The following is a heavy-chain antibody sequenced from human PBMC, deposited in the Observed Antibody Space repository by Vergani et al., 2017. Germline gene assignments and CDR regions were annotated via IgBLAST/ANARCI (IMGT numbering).Heavy chain of an antibody. Sequence: EVQLVQSGAEVKKPGESLKISCKGSGYSFTSYWIGWVRQRPGKGLEWMGISYPGDSDTRYSPSFQGQVTISADKSISTAYLQWSSLKASDSAMYYCARHPGRYDILTGYYVTWGQGTLVTVSS. CDR2: SYPGDSDT. CDR1: GYSFTSYW. V-gene: IGHV5-51*01. D-gene: IGHD3-9*01. CDR3: ARHPGRYDILTGYYVT. J-gene: IGHJ4*02.